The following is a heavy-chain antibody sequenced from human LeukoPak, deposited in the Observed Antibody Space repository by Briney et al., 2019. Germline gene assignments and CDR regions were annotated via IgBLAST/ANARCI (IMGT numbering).Heavy chain of an antibody. V-gene: IGHV1-46*01. CDR3: ARGGFLIHYYDSSGYFNWFDP. CDR2: INPSGGST. CDR1: GYTFTSYY. Sequence: ASVKVSCKASGYTFTSYYMHWVRQAPGQGLEWMGIINPSGGSTSYAQKFQGRVTMTRDMSTSTVYMELSSLRSEDTAVYYCARGGFLIHYYDSSGYFNWFDPWGQGTLVTLSS. J-gene: IGHJ5*02. D-gene: IGHD3-22*01.